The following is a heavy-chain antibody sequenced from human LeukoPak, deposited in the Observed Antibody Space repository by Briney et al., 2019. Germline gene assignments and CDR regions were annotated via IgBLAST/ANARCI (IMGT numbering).Heavy chain of an antibody. CDR2: ITWDGGTT. Sequence: PGGSLRLSCAASGFTFDDYTFHWVRQAPGKGLEWVSLITWDGGTTYYADSVKGRFTISRDNSKNSVYLQMNSLRTEDTALYYCTKDRSCTTTSCPLDYWGQGTLVTVSS. J-gene: IGHJ4*02. V-gene: IGHV3-43*01. D-gene: IGHD2-2*01. CDR3: TKDRSCTTTSCPLDY. CDR1: GFTFDDYT.